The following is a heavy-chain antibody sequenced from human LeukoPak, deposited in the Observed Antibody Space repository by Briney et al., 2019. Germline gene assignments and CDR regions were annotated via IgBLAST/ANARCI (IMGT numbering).Heavy chain of an antibody. J-gene: IGHJ3*02. V-gene: IGHV4-34*01. CDR2: INHSGST. CDR1: GGSFSGYY. D-gene: IGHD3-10*01. CDR3: AESNGYGLVDI. Sequence: KTSETLSLTCAVYGGSFSGYYWSWIRQPPGKGLEWIGEINHSGSTNYSPSLRSRVTISLDTSRNQFSLKLNSVTAADTAVYYCAESNGYGLVDIWGQGTMVTVSS.